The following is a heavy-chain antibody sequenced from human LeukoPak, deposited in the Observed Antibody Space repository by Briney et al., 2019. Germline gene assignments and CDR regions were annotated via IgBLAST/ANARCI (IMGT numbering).Heavy chain of an antibody. V-gene: IGHV4-59*01. J-gene: IGHJ5*02. D-gene: IGHD4-23*01. Sequence: PSETLSLTCTVSGGSISSYYWSRIRQPPGKGLEWIGYIYYSGSTNYNPSLKSRVTISVDTSKNQFSLKLSSVTAADTAVYYCAREGGVVTPEFSWFDPWGQGTLVTVSS. CDR1: GGSISSYY. CDR3: AREGGVVTPEFSWFDP. CDR2: IYYSGST.